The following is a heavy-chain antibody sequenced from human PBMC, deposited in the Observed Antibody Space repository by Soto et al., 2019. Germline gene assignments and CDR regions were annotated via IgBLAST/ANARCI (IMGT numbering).Heavy chain of an antibody. CDR1: GYTFTSYG. V-gene: IGHV1-18*01. CDR2: ISAYNGNT. D-gene: IGHD3-3*01. CDR3: ARDSHDCWSGYYKENNWFDP. Sequence: ASVKVSCKASGYTFTSYGISWVRQAPGQGLEWMGWISAYNGNTNYAQKLQGRVTMTTDTSTSTAYMELRSLRSDDTAVYYCARDSHDCWSGYYKENNWFDPWGQGTLVTVSS. J-gene: IGHJ5*02.